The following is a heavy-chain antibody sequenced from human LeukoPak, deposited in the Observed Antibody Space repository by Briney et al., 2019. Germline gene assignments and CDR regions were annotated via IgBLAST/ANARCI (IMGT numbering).Heavy chain of an antibody. J-gene: IGHJ4*02. V-gene: IGHV3-7*01. CDR3: ARHLSGVTGYTYGRGIDY. Sequence: GGSLRLSCAATGFTFTNHWMNWVRQAPGKGLEWVANIKKDGSEKYYVDSVKGRFTISRDNAKTSLYLQMNSLRAEDTAVYYCARHLSGVTGYTYGRGIDYWGQGTLVTVSS. CDR2: IKKDGSEK. D-gene: IGHD5-18*01. CDR1: GFTFTNHW.